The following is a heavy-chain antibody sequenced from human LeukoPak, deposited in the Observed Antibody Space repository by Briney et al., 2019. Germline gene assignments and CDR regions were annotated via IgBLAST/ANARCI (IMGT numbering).Heavy chain of an antibody. CDR2: IYSGGST. V-gene: IGHV3-53*01. D-gene: IGHD3-22*01. CDR3: ARTKYYYDSSGYLPGVYFQH. J-gene: IGHJ1*01. CDR1: GFTVSSNY. Sequence: GGSLRLSCAASGFTVSSNYMSWVRQAPGKGLEWVSVIYSGGSTYYADSVKGRFTISRDNSKNTLYLRMNSLRAEDTAVYYCARTKYYYDSSGYLPGVYFQHWGQGTLVTVSS.